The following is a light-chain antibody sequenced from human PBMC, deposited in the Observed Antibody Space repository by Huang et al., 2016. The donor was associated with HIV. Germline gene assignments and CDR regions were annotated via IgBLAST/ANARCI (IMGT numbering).Light chain of an antibody. CDR2: GTS. CDR1: QSVSTN. CDR3: QQYNNWPPLT. Sequence: EIVMTQSPATLSVSPGEQATFSCRASQSVSTNLAWYKQQAGQAPRLLMYGTSTRATGVPARFSCSGSWTEFTLTISSLQSEDFAVYYCQQYNNWPPLTCGGGTRVEIK. V-gene: IGKV3-15*01. J-gene: IGKJ4*01.